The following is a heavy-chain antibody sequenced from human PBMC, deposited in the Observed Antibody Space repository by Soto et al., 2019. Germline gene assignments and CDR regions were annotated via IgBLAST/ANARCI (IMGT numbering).Heavy chain of an antibody. CDR1: GYTFTSYY. J-gene: IGHJ6*02. D-gene: IGHD6-19*01. CDR3: ARASLQWLVV. Sequence: QVQLVQSGAEVKKPGASVKVSCKASGYTFTSYYMHWVRQAPGQGLEWMGIINPSGGSTSYAQKFQGRVTVTGDTSTSTVYMELSSLRSEDTAVYYCARASLQWLVVWGQGTTVTVSS. CDR2: INPSGGST. V-gene: IGHV1-46*01.